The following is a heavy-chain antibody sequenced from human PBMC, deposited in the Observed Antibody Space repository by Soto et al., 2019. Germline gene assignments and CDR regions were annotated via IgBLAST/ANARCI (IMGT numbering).Heavy chain of an antibody. CDR1: GGSISSYY. CDR3: ARLSPSYYYGSGSYYNWYYFDY. Sequence: PSETLSLTCTVSGGSISSYYWSWIRQPPGKGLEWIGYIYYSGSTNYNPSLKSRVTISVDTSKNQFSLKLSSVTAADTAVYYCARLSPSYYYGSGSYYNWYYFDYWGQGTLVTVSS. CDR2: IYYSGST. D-gene: IGHD3-10*01. V-gene: IGHV4-59*08. J-gene: IGHJ4*02.